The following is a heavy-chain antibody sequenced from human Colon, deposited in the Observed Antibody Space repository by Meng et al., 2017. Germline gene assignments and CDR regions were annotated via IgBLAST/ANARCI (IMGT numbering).Heavy chain of an antibody. CDR2: IGGGGYDT. CDR3: AKDRESYNSVRDALDI. V-gene: IGHV3-23*01. D-gene: IGHD1-20*01. CDR1: VFSFNTYA. Sequence: SRVASVFSFNTYAMSWVRQAPGSGLEWVSAIGGGGYDTFYAESVKGHFTISRDDSKNTLYLQMNSMRAEDTAVYYCAKDRESYNSVRDALDIWGQGTMVTVSS. J-gene: IGHJ3*02.